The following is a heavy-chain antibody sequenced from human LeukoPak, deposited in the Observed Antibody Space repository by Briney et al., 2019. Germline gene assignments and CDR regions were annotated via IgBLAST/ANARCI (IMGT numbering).Heavy chain of an antibody. Sequence: GESLKISCRASGYIFSNYWIAWVRQMPGKGLEWVGIFNPRDSTTRYSPSFQGRVTISADNSISTAYLQWRNLRASDTAVYYCARHWSAAWFAYWGQGTQVTVSS. CDR3: ARHWSAAWFAY. J-gene: IGHJ4*02. D-gene: IGHD3-3*01. V-gene: IGHV5-51*01. CDR2: FNPRDSTT. CDR1: GYIFSNYW.